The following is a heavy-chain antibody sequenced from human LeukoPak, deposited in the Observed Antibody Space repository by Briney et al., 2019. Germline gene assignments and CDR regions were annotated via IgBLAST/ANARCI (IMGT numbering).Heavy chain of an antibody. CDR3: ARHGYLLGAFDY. D-gene: IGHD2-2*03. Sequence: SETLSLTCTVSGGSISSYYWSWIRQPPGKGLEWIGYIYYSGSTDYNPSLKSRVTISVDTSKNQFSLKLSSVTAADTAVYYCARHGYLLGAFDYWGQGTLVTVSS. CDR2: IYYSGST. CDR1: GGSISSYY. J-gene: IGHJ4*02. V-gene: IGHV4-59*08.